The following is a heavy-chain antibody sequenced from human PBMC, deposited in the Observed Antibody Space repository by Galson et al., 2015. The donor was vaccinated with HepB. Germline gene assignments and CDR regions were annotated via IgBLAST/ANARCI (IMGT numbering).Heavy chain of an antibody. Sequence: SLRLSCAASGFTFSSYGMHWVRQAPGKGLEWVAVIWYDGSNKYYSDSVKGRFTISRDNSKNTLYLQMNSLRAEDTAVYYCARADCSSTSCPYFHFDYWGQGTLVTVAS. J-gene: IGHJ4*02. CDR1: GFTFSSYG. D-gene: IGHD2-2*01. CDR3: ARADCSSTSCPYFHFDY. V-gene: IGHV3-33*01. CDR2: IWYDGSNK.